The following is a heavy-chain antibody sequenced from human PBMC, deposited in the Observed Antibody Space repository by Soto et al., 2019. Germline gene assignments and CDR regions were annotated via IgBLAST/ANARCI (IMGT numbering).Heavy chain of an antibody. J-gene: IGHJ4*02. D-gene: IGHD3-9*01. Sequence: QGLEWMGWINPNSGSTSYAQKFQGRVTMPRDTSTSSVYIELSSLRSEDTAVSYSARDLDILTDYFDCWGQGTLVTGSS. V-gene: IGHV1-46*01. CDR2: INPNSGST. CDR3: ARDLDILTDYFDC.